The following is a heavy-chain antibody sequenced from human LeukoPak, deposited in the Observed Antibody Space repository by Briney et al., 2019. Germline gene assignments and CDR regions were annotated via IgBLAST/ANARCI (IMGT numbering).Heavy chain of an antibody. V-gene: IGHV4-34*01. CDR1: GGSMNDYY. Sequence: SETLSLTCTVYGGSMNDYYWSWIRQPPGKGLEWIGEINHSGTTKYHPSLKSRVSISVDTSKNQFSLNLASVTGADTAVYYCARGRWRYCSGGSCYGEASYYFYGLDVWGQGATVTVSS. D-gene: IGHD2-15*01. CDR3: ARGRWRYCSGGSCYGEASYYFYGLDV. CDR2: INHSGTT. J-gene: IGHJ6*02.